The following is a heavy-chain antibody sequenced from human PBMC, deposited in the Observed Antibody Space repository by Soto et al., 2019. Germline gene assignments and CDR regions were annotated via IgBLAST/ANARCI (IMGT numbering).Heavy chain of an antibody. CDR2: INAGNGNT. CDR1: GYTFTSYA. D-gene: IGHD2-2*01. Sequence: ASVKVSCKASGYTFTSYAMHWVRQAPGQRLEWMGWINAGNGNTKYPQKFQGRVTITRDTSASTAYMELSSLRSEDTAVYYCARGPDIVVVPAAARDAIHYYYYGMDVWGQGTTVTVSS. J-gene: IGHJ6*02. CDR3: ARGPDIVVVPAAARDAIHYYYYGMDV. V-gene: IGHV1-3*01.